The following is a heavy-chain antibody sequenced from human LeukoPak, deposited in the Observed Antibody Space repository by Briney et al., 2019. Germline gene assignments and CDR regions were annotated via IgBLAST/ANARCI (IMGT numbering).Heavy chain of an antibody. V-gene: IGHV3-23*01. CDR3: AKMTTVPPGDAEGFDY. CDR1: GFTFSSYA. Sequence: GGSLRLSSAASGFTFSSYAMSWVRQAPGKGLEWVSAISGSGGSTYYADSVKGRFTISRDNSKNTLYLQMNSLRAEDTAVYYCAKMTTVPPGDAEGFDYWGQGTLVTVSS. CDR2: ISGSGGST. J-gene: IGHJ4*02. D-gene: IGHD4-17*01.